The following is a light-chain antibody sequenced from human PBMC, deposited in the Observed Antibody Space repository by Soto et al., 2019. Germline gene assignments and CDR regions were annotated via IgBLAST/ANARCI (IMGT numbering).Light chain of an antibody. J-gene: IGKJ2*01. V-gene: IGKV3-20*01. Sequence: EIVLTQSPGTLSLSPGERATLSCRASQIVSSSSLAWFQQKPGQAPRLFIYGASSRATGIPDRFSGSGSGTDFTLTISRLEPEDFAVYYCQHYGSSPQTFGQGTKLEIK. CDR1: QIVSSSS. CDR3: QHYGSSPQT. CDR2: GAS.